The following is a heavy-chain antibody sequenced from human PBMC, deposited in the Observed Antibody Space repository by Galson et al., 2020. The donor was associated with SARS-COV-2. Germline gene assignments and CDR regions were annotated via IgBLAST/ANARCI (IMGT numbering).Heavy chain of an antibody. V-gene: IGHV4-59*01. Sequence: SETLSLTCTVSGGSISNYYWSWIRQPPGKGLEWIGYIYYSGSTNYNPSLKSRVTISVDTSKNQFSLKLSSVTAADTAVYYCARRGYHQYYYYMDVWGKGTTVTVSS. CDR3: ARRGYHQYYYYMDV. CDR1: GGSISNYY. CDR2: IYYSGST. D-gene: IGHD2-2*01. J-gene: IGHJ6*03.